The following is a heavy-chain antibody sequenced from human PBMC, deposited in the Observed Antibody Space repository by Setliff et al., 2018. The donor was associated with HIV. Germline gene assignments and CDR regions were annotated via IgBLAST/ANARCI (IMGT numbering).Heavy chain of an antibody. CDR2: IYYSGST. CDR3: ARHEGVLQEDGGFDS. V-gene: IGHV4-39*01. J-gene: IGHJ4*02. CDR1: GGSISSSNNY. Sequence: SETLSLTCARRVSGGSISSSNNYWGWIRQPPGKGLEWIGGIYYSGSTYYNPSLESRVTITVDTSKSQFSLMLTSVTAADTALYYCARHEGVLQEDGGFDSWGPGTPDAVSS. D-gene: IGHD2-2*01.